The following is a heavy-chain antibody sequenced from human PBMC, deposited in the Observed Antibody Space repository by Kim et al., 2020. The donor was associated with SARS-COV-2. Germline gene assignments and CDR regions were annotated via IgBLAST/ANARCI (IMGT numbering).Heavy chain of an antibody. V-gene: IGHV4-59*13. CDR2: IYYSGST. D-gene: IGHD6-19*01. CDR3: ARAPRYSSGWIHFDY. CDR1: GGSISSYY. J-gene: IGHJ4*02. Sequence: SETLSLTCTVSGGSISSYYWSWIRQPPGKGLEWIGYIYYSGSTNYNPSLKSRVTISVDTSKNQFSLKLSSVTAADTAVYYCARAPRYSSGWIHFDYWGQGTLVTVSS.